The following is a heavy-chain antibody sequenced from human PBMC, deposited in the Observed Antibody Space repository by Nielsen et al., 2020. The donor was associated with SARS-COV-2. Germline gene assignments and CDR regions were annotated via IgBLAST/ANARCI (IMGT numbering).Heavy chain of an antibody. CDR3: ARGGRVGGYYYYGMDV. CDR1: GFTFSSYW. J-gene: IGHJ6*02. Sequence: GESLKISCAASGFTFSSYWMHWVRQAPGKGLVWVSRINSDGSSTSYADSVKGRFTISRDNAKNTLYLQMNSLRAEDTAVYYCARGGRVGGYYYYGMDVWGQGTTVTVSS. CDR2: INSDGSST. D-gene: IGHD1-26*01. V-gene: IGHV3-74*01.